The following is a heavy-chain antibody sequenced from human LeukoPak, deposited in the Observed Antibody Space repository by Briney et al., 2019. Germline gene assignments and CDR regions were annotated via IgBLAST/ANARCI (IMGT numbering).Heavy chain of an antibody. D-gene: IGHD1-26*01. CDR1: GGSISSYY. V-gene: IGHV4-4*07. CDR2: IYTSGGT. Sequence: SETLSLTCTVSGGSISSYYWSWIRQPAGKGLEWIGRIYTSGGTNYNPSLKSRVTMSIDTSKNQFSLKLYSVTAADTAVYYCVTDRSGSYDYWGQGILVTVSS. CDR3: VTDRSGSYDY. J-gene: IGHJ4*02.